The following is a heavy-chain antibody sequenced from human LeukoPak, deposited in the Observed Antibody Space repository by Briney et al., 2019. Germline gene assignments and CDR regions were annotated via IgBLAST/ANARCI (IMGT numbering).Heavy chain of an antibody. J-gene: IGHJ3*02. CDR3: AREERPNYDILTGYSRRPSPRSAFDI. CDR2: ISSSGSTI. Sequence: GGSLRLSCAASGFTFSSYEMNWVRQAPGKGLEGVSYISSSGSTIYYADSVKGRFTISRDNAKNSLYVQMNSLRAEDTAVYYCAREERPNYDILTGYSRRPSPRSAFDIWGQGTMVTVSS. CDR1: GFTFSSYE. V-gene: IGHV3-48*03. D-gene: IGHD3-9*01.